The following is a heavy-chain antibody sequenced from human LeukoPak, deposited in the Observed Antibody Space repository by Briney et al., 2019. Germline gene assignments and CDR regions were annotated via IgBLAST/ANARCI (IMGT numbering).Heavy chain of an antibody. V-gene: IGHV4-59*08. Sequence: PSETLSLTCTVSGASIGGYYWSWIRQPPGKGLEWIGYIYYSGSTKYNPSLKSRVTISVDTSKNQFSLKLSSVTAADTAVYYCARPYNSGWYGAFDIWGQGTMGTVSS. D-gene: IGHD6-19*01. J-gene: IGHJ3*02. CDR1: GASIGGYY. CDR3: ARPYNSGWYGAFDI. CDR2: IYYSGST.